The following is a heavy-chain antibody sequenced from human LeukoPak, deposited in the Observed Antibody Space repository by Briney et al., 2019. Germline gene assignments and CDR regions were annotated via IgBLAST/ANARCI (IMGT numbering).Heavy chain of an antibody. Sequence: PGGSLRLSYAASGFTFSSYWMHWVRQAPGKGLVWVSRIKTDGSTTSYADSVKGRFTISRDNAKNSLYLQMNSLRAEDTALYYCAGGLERHGMDVWGQGTTVTVSS. CDR1: GFTFSSYW. CDR3: AGGLERHGMDV. V-gene: IGHV3-74*01. CDR2: IKTDGSTT. D-gene: IGHD1-1*01. J-gene: IGHJ6*02.